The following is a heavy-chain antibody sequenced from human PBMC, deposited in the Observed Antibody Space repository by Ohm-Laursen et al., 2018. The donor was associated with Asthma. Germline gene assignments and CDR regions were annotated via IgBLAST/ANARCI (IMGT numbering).Heavy chain of an antibody. J-gene: IGHJ5*02. V-gene: IGHV1-69*01. CDR2: IIPIFGTA. CDR3: ARSGYSSGWYYSDWFDP. D-gene: IGHD6-19*01. Sequence: SSVKVSCKSSGGTFSSYAISWVRQAPVQGLEWMGGIIPIFGTANYAQKFQGRVTITADESTSTAYMELSSLRSEDTAVYYCARSGYSSGWYYSDWFDPWGQGTLVTVSS. CDR1: GGTFSSYA.